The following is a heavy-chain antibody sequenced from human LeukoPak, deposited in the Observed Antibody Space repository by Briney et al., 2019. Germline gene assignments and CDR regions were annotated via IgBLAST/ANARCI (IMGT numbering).Heavy chain of an antibody. D-gene: IGHD2-2*01. CDR1: GDSISSGRYF. CDR3: ARDPYCTSTSCPVGFDY. Sequence: SETLSLTCTVSGDSISSGRYFWNWIRQPAGKTLEWIGRIYTTGNTDYNPSLKSRFTISVDTSRNQFSLKLSSVTAADTAVYYCARDPYCTSTSCPVGFDYWGQGTLVTVSS. J-gene: IGHJ4*02. CDR2: IYTTGNT. V-gene: IGHV4-61*02.